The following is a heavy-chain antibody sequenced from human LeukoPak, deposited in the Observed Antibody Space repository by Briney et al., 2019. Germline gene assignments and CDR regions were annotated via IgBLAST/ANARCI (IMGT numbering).Heavy chain of an antibody. CDR3: ARESPASRIAVAGYNWFDP. D-gene: IGHD6-19*01. Sequence: GASVKVSCKASGYTFTSYDINWVRQAPGQGLEWMGWINTNTGNPTYAQGFTGRFVFSLDTSVSTAYLQISSLKAEDTAVYYCARESPASRIAVAGYNWFDPWGQGTLVTVSS. J-gene: IGHJ5*02. V-gene: IGHV7-4-1*02. CDR1: GYTFTSYD. CDR2: INTNTGNP.